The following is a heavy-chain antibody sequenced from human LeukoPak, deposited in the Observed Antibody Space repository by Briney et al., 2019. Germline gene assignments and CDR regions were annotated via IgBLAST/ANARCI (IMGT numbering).Heavy chain of an antibody. CDR2: ISSSGSTI. Sequence: PGGSLRLSCAASGFTFSDYYMSWIRQVPGKGLEWVSYISSSGSTIYYADSVKGRFTISRDNAKNSLYLQMNSLRAEDTAVYYCARDSHSYDFWSGYYYWGQGTLVTVSS. CDR3: ARDSHSYDFWSGYYY. V-gene: IGHV3-11*04. J-gene: IGHJ4*02. CDR1: GFTFSDYY. D-gene: IGHD3-3*01.